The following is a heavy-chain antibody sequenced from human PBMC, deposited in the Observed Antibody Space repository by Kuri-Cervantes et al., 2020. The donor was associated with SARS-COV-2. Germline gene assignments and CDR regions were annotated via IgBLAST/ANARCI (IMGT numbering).Heavy chain of an antibody. CDR1: GFSLSTSGMC. J-gene: IGHJ3*02. V-gene: IGHV2-5*08. D-gene: IGHD3-9*01. CDR2: IYWDDDK. Sequence: SGPTLVKPTQTLTLTCTFSGFSLSTSGMCVSWIRQPPGKALEWLALIYWDDDKRYSPSLKSRLTITKDTSKNQVVLTMTNMDPVDTATYYCARIGPYYDILTGYWVVESGAFDIWGQGTMVTVSS. CDR3: ARIGPYYDILTGYWVVESGAFDI.